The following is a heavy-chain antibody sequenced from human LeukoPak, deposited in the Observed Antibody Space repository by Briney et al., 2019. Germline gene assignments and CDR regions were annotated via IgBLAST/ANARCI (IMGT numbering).Heavy chain of an antibody. Sequence: SETLSLTCTVSGGSVTYTNYYWGWIRQPPGKGLQWIGVIYYNGKTYYNPSLKSRVTVAVDTSKNQFSLKLRSVTAADTAVYYCARKYPDHWFDPWGQGTLVTVSS. V-gene: IGHV4-39*01. CDR1: GGSVTYTNYY. D-gene: IGHD6-6*01. CDR2: IYYNGKT. J-gene: IGHJ5*02. CDR3: ARKYPDHWFDP.